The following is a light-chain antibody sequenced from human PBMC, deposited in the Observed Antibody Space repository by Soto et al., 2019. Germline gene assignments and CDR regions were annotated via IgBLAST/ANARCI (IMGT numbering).Light chain of an antibody. J-gene: IGKJ1*01. Sequence: DIQMTQSPSSLSASVGDRVTITCQASQDINNYLNWYQQKPGKAPKLLIYDASNLEAGVPSRFSGSGSGTHFTLTISSLQPEDFATYYCQQSYSTPPGTFGQGTKVDIK. CDR1: QDINNY. CDR3: QQSYSTPPGT. CDR2: DAS. V-gene: IGKV1-33*01.